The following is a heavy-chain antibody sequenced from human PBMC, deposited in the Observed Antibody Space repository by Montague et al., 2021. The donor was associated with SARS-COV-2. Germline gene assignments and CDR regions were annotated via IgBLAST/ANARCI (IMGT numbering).Heavy chain of an antibody. CDR1: GFTFDDYT. CDR3: AKDMGAWNYYYGMDV. Sequence: SLRLSCAASGFTFDDYTVHWVRQAPGKGLEWVSLISWDGGSTYYADSVKGRFTISRDNSKNSLYLQMNSLRTEDTALYYCAKDMGAWNYYYGMDVWGQGTTVTVSS. V-gene: IGHV3-43*01. CDR2: ISWDGGST. J-gene: IGHJ6*02. D-gene: IGHD1-1*01.